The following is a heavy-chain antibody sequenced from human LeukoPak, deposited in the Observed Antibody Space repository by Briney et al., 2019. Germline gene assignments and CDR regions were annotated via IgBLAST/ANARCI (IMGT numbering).Heavy chain of an antibody. J-gene: IGHJ5*02. D-gene: IGHD3-10*01. CDR1: GGSISSYY. CDR2: IYTSGST. Sequence: SETLSLTCTVSGGSISSYYWSWIRQPAGKGLEWIGRIYTSGSTNYNPSLKSRVTISVDTSKNQFSLKLSSVTAADTAVYYCARSYLLWFGEGPFDPWGQGTLVTVSS. CDR3: ARSYLLWFGEGPFDP. V-gene: IGHV4-4*07.